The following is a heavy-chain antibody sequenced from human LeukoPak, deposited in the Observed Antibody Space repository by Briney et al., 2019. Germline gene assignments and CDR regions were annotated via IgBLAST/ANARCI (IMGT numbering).Heavy chain of an antibody. CDR2: IYYSGST. Sequence: SETLSLTCTVSGGSISSYYWSWIRQPPGKGLEWIGYIYYSGSTNYNPSLKSRVTISVDTSKNQFSLKLSSVTAADTAVYYCARVGGGRYDSSGYYLSGAFDIWGQGTMVTVSS. J-gene: IGHJ3*02. D-gene: IGHD3-22*01. CDR3: ARVGGGRYDSSGYYLSGAFDI. CDR1: GGSISSYY. V-gene: IGHV4-59*01.